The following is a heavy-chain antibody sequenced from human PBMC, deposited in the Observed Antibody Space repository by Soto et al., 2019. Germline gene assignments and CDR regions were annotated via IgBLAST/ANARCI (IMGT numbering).Heavy chain of an antibody. CDR2: IYYSGST. V-gene: IGHV4-39*01. Sequence: QLQLQESGPGLVKPSETLSLTCTVSGGSISSSSYYWGWIRQPPGKGLEWIGSIYYSGSTYYNPSLTSRVTISVDTSNNQFSLKLSSVTAADTAVYYCARRQRHLEGSDYWGQGTLVTVSS. J-gene: IGHJ4*02. CDR1: GGSISSSSYY. D-gene: IGHD3-3*01. CDR3: ARRQRHLEGSDY.